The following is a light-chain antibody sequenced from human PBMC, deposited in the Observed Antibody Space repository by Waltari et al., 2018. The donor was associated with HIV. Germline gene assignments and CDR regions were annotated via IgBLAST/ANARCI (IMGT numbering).Light chain of an antibody. Sequence: EVVLTQSPGTLSLSPGERATLSCRASQTVSSTYLAWYQQKPGQAPRLLSYGASSRATGIPDRFSGSGSGTDFTLTISRLEPEDFAVYYCQQYDRSPQTFGQGTKVDIK. CDR3: QQYDRSPQT. CDR1: QTVSSTY. CDR2: GAS. V-gene: IGKV3-20*01. J-gene: IGKJ1*01.